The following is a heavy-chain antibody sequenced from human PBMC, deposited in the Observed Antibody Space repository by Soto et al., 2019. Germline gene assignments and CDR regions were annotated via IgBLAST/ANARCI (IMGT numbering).Heavy chain of an antibody. J-gene: IGHJ6*02. D-gene: IGHD5-12*01. CDR3: ARLYSGYDSPYGMDV. CDR2: IIPIFGTA. V-gene: IGHV1-69*13. Sequence: VASVKVSCKASGGTFSSYAISWVRQAPGQGLEWMGGIIPIFGTANYAQKFQGRVTITADESTSTAYMELSSLRSEDTAVYYCARLYSGYDSPYGMDVWRQGTTVTVSS. CDR1: GGTFSSYA.